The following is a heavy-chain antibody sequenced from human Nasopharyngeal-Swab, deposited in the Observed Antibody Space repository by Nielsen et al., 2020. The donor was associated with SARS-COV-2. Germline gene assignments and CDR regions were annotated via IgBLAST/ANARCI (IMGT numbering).Heavy chain of an antibody. CDR3: ARAGRVGDAYTGLDV. CDR1: DGSFNGFY. D-gene: IGHD5-24*01. V-gene: IGHV4-34*01. Sequence: SETLSLTCSVSDGSFNGFYWNWIRQAPGKGLEWIGEINHNERTNYNPSLKSRIAMLVDTSNNQVSLKVSSVSAGDTAVYYCARAGRVGDAYTGLDVWGQGTTVTVSS. J-gene: IGHJ6*02. CDR2: INHNERT.